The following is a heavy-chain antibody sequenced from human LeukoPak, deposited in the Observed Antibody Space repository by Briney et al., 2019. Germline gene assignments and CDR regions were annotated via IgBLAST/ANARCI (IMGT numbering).Heavy chain of an antibody. CDR3: AKDGDYYDSPHFDY. Sequence: GASLRLSCAASGFTFSSYAMSWVRQAPGKGVEWVSAISGSGGSTYYADSVKGRFTISRDNSKNTLYLQMNSLRAEDTAVYYCAKDGDYYDSPHFDYWGQGTLVTVSS. CDR1: GFTFSSYA. J-gene: IGHJ4*02. D-gene: IGHD3-22*01. V-gene: IGHV3-23*01. CDR2: ISGSGGST.